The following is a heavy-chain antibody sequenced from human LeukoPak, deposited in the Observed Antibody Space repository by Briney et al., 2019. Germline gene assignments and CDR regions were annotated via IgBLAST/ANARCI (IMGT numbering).Heavy chain of an antibody. V-gene: IGHV4-59*01. CDR1: GGSISSYY. Sequence: PSETLSLTCTVSGGSISSYYWSWIRQPPGKGLEWIGYIYYSRSTNYTPSIKSRVTISVATSKNQFSLKLSSVTAADTAVYYCARERRDGYNTLDYWGQGTLVTVSS. CDR2: IYYSRST. CDR3: ARERRDGYNTLDY. D-gene: IGHD5-24*01. J-gene: IGHJ4*02.